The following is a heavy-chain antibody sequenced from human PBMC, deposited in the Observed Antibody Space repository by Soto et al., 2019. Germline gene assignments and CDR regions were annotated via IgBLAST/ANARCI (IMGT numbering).Heavy chain of an antibody. J-gene: IGHJ4*02. Sequence: EVQLVESGGDLVKPGGSLRLSCAASGLTFNIAWMNWVRQAPGNGLEWVGRIKSKTAGETTDYAAPVKGRFTISRDDSKNTLFLQMNSLKTDDTALYYCISEYYDSSGQRNWGQGTLVTVSS. CDR3: ISEYYDSSGQRN. CDR1: GLTFNIAW. D-gene: IGHD3-22*01. V-gene: IGHV3-15*07. CDR2: IKSKTAGETT.